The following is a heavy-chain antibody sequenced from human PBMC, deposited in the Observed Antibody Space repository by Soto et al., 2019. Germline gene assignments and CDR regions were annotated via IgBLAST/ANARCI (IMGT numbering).Heavy chain of an antibody. CDR2: IWYDGSNK. V-gene: IGHV3-33*01. CDR3: ARDPPPNDYSNYRDLYYFDY. Sequence: PGGSPRLSCAASGFTFSSYGMHWVRQAPGKGLEWVAVIWYDGSNKYYADSVKGRFTISRDNSKNTLYLQMNSLRAEDTAVYYCARDPPPNDYSNYRDLYYFDYWGQGTLVTVSS. CDR1: GFTFSSYG. D-gene: IGHD4-4*01. J-gene: IGHJ4*02.